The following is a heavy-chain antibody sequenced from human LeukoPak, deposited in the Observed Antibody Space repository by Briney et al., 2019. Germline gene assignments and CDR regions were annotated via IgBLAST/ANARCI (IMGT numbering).Heavy chain of an antibody. CDR1: GGSISSGSYY. V-gene: IGHV4-61*02. Sequence: PSETLSLTCTVSGGSISSGSYYWSWIRQPAGTGLEWIGRIYTSGSTNYNPSLKSRVTISVDTSKNQFSLKLSSVTAADTAVYYCARDHYGVGSDIWGQGTMVTVSS. CDR3: ARDHYGVGSDI. CDR2: IYTSGST. J-gene: IGHJ3*02. D-gene: IGHD4-17*01.